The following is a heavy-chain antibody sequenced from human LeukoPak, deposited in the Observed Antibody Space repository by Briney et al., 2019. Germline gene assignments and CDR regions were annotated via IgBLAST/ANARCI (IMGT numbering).Heavy chain of an antibody. CDR1: GGSISTYS. D-gene: IGHD3-10*01. CDR2: IHYGGST. Sequence: SETQSLTCTLSGGSISTYSWGWIRQPPGKGLEWLAYIHYGGSTDYNPSLRRRVTITADTSRNQFSLRVSSVTAADTGVYCCAKGGVTRDYCFDYWGQGTLVTVSS. J-gene: IGHJ4*02. V-gene: IGHV4-59*01. CDR3: AKGGVTRDYCFDY.